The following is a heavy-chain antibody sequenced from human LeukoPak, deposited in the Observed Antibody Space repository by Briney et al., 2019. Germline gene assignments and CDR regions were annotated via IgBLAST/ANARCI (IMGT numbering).Heavy chain of an antibody. CDR3: TKTTSGYSSGQYPGWPADH. J-gene: IGHJ4*02. CDR1: GFTFNNYA. Sequence: GGSLRLSCTASGFTFNNYAMYWVRQAPRKGLEWVAGIFGSGGSAHYADSVKGRFTISRDDSKNTVYLQMDSLRGEDTALYYCTKTTSGYSSGQYPGWPADHWGQGALVTVSS. V-gene: IGHV3-23*01. D-gene: IGHD6-25*01. CDR2: IFGSGGSA.